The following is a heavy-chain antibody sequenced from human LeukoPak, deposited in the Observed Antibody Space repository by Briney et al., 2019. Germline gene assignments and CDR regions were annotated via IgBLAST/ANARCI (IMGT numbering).Heavy chain of an antibody. CDR2: INHRGST. D-gene: IGHD1-26*01. V-gene: IGHV4-34*01. CDR1: GGSFNGYY. Sequence: PSETLSLTCAVYGGSFNGYYWSWIRQPPGKGLEWIGEINHRGSTNYNPSLKSRVTISVDTSKNQFSLKLSSVTAADTAVYYCARYSGSYPHDAFDIWGQGTMVTVSS. CDR3: ARYSGSYPHDAFDI. J-gene: IGHJ3*02.